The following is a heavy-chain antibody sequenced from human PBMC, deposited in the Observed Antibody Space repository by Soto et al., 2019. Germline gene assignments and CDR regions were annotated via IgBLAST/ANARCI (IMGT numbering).Heavy chain of an antibody. CDR2: IIPILGIA. D-gene: IGHD5-18*01. Sequence: QVQLVQSGAEVKKPGSSVKVSCKASGGTFSSYTISWVRQAPGQGLEWMGRIIPILGIANYAQKFQGRVTITADKSTSTAYMELSSLRSEDTAVYYCAGVSYGTPGDFDYWGQGTLVTVSS. CDR1: GGTFSSYT. J-gene: IGHJ4*02. CDR3: AGVSYGTPGDFDY. V-gene: IGHV1-69*02.